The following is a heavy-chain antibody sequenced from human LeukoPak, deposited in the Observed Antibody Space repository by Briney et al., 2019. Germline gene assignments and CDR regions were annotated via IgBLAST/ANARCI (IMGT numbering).Heavy chain of an antibody. CDR2: ISPSGDIT. CDR3: AKDDAWIRFGE. V-gene: IGHV3-23*01. CDR1: GFTFRKHG. Sequence: GGSLRLSCAASGFTFRKHGMNWVRQAPGKGREGGSGISPSGDITYYADSVKGRFTISRDNSKNTLYLEVISLTAEDTAVYYCAKDDAWIRFGEWSQGTLVTVSS. D-gene: IGHD3-10*01. J-gene: IGHJ4*02.